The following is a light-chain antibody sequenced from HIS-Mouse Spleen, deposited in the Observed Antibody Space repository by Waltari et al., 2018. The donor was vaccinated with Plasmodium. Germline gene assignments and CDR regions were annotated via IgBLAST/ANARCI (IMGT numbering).Light chain of an antibody. Sequence: EIVLTQSPATLSLSPGERATLSCRARQSVSSYLSWYQQKPGQAPRLLIYDASNRATGIPARFSGSGSGTDFTLTSSSLEPEDFAVYYCQQRSNWPRVLTFGGGTKVEIK. CDR1: QSVSSY. CDR2: DAS. V-gene: IGKV3-11*01. CDR3: QQRSNWPRVLT. J-gene: IGKJ4*01.